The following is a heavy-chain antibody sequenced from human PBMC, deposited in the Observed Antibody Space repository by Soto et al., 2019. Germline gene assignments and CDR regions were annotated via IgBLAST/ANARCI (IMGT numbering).Heavy chain of an antibody. J-gene: IGHJ6*02. V-gene: IGHV4-39*01. Sequence: PSETLSLTCTVSGASISSSGYYWGWIRQPPGKGLEWIGSIYYSGSTYYNPSLKSRVTISVDTSKNQFSLKLSSVTAADTAVYYCARHKPNSSGWYYYGMDVWCQGTTVT. D-gene: IGHD6-19*01. CDR3: ARHKPNSSGWYYYGMDV. CDR2: IYYSGST. CDR1: GASISSSGYY.